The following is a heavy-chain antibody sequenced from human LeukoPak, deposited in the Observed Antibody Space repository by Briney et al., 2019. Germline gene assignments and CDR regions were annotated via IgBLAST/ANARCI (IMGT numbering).Heavy chain of an antibody. CDR1: GFTFSSYS. CDR2: IYYSGST. Sequence: LRLSCAASGFTFSSYSMNWVRQHPGKGLEWIGYIYYSGSTYYNPSLKSRVTISVDTSKNQFSLKLSSVTAADTAVYYCARTSGNWFDPWGQGTLVTVSS. J-gene: IGHJ5*02. D-gene: IGHD1-14*01. V-gene: IGHV4-31*02. CDR3: ARTSGNWFDP.